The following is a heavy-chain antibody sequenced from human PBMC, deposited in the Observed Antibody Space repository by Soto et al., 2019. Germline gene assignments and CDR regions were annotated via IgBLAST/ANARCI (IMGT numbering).Heavy chain of an antibody. D-gene: IGHD3-3*01. CDR3: ARDQYDVRSGSYYYAMEV. V-gene: IGHV4-61*01. CDR1: GGSVSSESHY. CDR2: IYYTGST. J-gene: IGHJ6*02. Sequence: QVQLQESGPGLVQPSETLSLTCTVSGGSVSSESHYWSWIRQTPGKALEWFGYIYYTGSTNYNHSLKGRVTRSVDTSRDQVSLRLRSVTRADTAVYYCARDQYDVRSGSYYYAMEVWGQGTKVTVSS.